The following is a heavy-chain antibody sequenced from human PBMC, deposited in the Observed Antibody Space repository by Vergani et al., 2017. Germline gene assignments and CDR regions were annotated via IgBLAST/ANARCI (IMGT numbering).Heavy chain of an antibody. Sequence: QVRLQESGPGLVTPSETLSLTCSVSGGSMSGYYWSWIRQPPGKELEWIGYMYHSGSTNYNPSLETRVTISGDTSKNQFSLKLNSVTAADTAVYYCGRVADFYGLGSRLLDLWVQGSLVTVSS. CDR1: GGSMSGYY. CDR2: MYHSGST. D-gene: IGHD3-10*01. V-gene: IGHV4-59*01. CDR3: GRVADFYGLGSRLLDL. J-gene: IGHJ5*02.